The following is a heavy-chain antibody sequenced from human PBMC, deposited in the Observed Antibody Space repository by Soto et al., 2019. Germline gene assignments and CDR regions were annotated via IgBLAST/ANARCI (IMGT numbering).Heavy chain of an antibody. D-gene: IGHD4-4*01. CDR1: GFTFGDYA. J-gene: IGHJ6*03. CDR3: TRDKETTRYYYYYMDV. CDR2: IRSKAYGGTT. Sequence: GGSLRLSCTASGFTFGDYAMSWFRQAPGKGLEWVGFIRSKAYGGTTEYAASVKGRFTISRDDSKSIAYLQMNSLKTEDTAVYYCTRDKETTRYYYYYMDVWGKGTTVTVSS. V-gene: IGHV3-49*03.